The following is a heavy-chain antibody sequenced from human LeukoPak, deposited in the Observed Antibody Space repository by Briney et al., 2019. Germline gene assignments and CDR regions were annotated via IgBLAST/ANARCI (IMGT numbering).Heavy chain of an antibody. J-gene: IGHJ4*02. CDR2: IYPSDSDT. CDR3: ARYTASHLDY. CDR1: GYSFTTYW. V-gene: IGHV5-51*01. Sequence: GESLKISCKGSGYSFTTYWIGWVRQMPGKGLEWMGIIYPSDSDTRYSPSFQGQVSISADKSISTAYLQWSSLKASDTAMYYCARYTASHLDYWGQGALVTVSS. D-gene: IGHD1-26*01.